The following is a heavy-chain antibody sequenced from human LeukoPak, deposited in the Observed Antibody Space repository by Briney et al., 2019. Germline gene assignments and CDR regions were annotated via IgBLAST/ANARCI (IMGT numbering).Heavy chain of an antibody. D-gene: IGHD6-19*01. Sequence: GGSLRLSCAASGFTFSSYEMNWVRQAPGKGLEWVSALSGSGGTTYYADSVKGRFTISRDNSKNTLYLQMNSLRAEDTAVYYCARFLLDSSGSNDAFDIWGQGTMVTVSS. CDR1: GFTFSSYE. CDR3: ARFLLDSSGSNDAFDI. V-gene: IGHV3-23*01. J-gene: IGHJ3*02. CDR2: LSGSGGTT.